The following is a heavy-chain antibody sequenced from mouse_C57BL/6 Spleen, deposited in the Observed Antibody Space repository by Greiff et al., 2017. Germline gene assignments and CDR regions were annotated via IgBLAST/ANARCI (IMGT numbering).Heavy chain of an antibody. J-gene: IGHJ4*01. V-gene: IGHV1-80*01. CDR3: ARRTTVVARGDAMDY. D-gene: IGHD1-1*01. CDR1: GYAFSSYW. CDR2: IYPGDGDT. Sequence: VMLVESGAELVKPGASVKISCKASGYAFSSYWMNWVKQRPGKGLEWIGQIYPGDGDTNYNGKFKGKATLTADKSSSTAYMQLSSLTSEDSAVYFCARRTTVVARGDAMDYWGQGTSVTVSS.